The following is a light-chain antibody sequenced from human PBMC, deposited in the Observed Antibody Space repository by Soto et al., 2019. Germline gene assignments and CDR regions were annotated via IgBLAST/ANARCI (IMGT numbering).Light chain of an antibody. V-gene: IGKV1-5*03. CDR3: QQYTSYPWT. CDR2: EAS. J-gene: IGKJ1*01. CDR1: QRIRYW. Sequence: DIQMTQSPCTLSASAGDRATITCLASQRIRYWLAWFQQKAGKAPKLLIYEASRLESGVPSRISGSGSGTEFTLTISSLQPDDFATYYCQQYTSYPWTFGQGTKVDIK.